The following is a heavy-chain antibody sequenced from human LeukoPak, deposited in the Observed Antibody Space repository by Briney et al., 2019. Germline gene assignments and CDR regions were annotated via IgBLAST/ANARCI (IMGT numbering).Heavy chain of an antibody. J-gene: IGHJ3*02. CDR1: GYTFTSYA. Sequence: SVKVSCKASGYTFTSYAISWVRQAPGQGLEWMGGIIPIFGTANYAQKFQGRVTITADESTSTAYMELSSLRSEDTAVYYCARVGCSGGSCYSLAFDIWGQGTMVTVSS. CDR2: IIPIFGTA. CDR3: ARVGCSGGSCYSLAFDI. D-gene: IGHD2-15*01. V-gene: IGHV1-69*13.